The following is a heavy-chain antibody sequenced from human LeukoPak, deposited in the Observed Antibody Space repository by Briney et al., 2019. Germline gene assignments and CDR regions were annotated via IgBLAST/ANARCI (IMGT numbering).Heavy chain of an antibody. CDR3: ARGAFVEMAEIYDY. CDR1: GYTFTSYD. Sequence: GASVKVSCKASGYTFTSYDINWVRQAPGQGPEWMGWMNPNSGNTDYAQKFQGRVTMTRNTSISTAYMELSSLRSEDTAVYYCARGAFVEMAEIYDYWGQGTLVTVSS. J-gene: IGHJ4*02. D-gene: IGHD5-24*01. V-gene: IGHV1-8*01. CDR2: MNPNSGNT.